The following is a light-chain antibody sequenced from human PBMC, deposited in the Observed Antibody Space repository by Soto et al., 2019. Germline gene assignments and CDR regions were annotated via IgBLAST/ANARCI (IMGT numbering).Light chain of an antibody. CDR1: SRDVGGYNY. CDR3: SSYTSSSTLLYV. V-gene: IGLV2-14*01. J-gene: IGLJ1*01. CDR2: DVS. Sequence: QSALTQPASVSGSPGQSITISCTGTSRDVGGYNYVSWYQQHPGKAPKLMSYDVSNRPSGVSNRFSGSKSGNTASLTISGLQAEDEADYYCSSYTSSSTLLYVFGTGTKVTVL.